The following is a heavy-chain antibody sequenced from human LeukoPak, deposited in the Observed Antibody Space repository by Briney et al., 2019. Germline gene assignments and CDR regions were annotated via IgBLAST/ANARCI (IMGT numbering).Heavy chain of an antibody. V-gene: IGHV3-30-3*01. J-gene: IGHJ4*02. CDR2: ISSDGSNK. CDR1: GFTFSSYA. Sequence: SGGSLRLSCGASGFTFSSYAMHWVRQAPGKGLEWVAVISSDGSNKYYADSVKGRFTISRDNSKNTLYLQMNSLRAEDTAVYYRAREGYHTSSSWYRGLYYFDYWGQGTLVTVSS. CDR3: AREGYHTSSSWYRGLYYFDY. D-gene: IGHD6-13*01.